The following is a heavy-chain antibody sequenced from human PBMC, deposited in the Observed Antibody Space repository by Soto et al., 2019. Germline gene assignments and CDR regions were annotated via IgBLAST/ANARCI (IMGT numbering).Heavy chain of an antibody. V-gene: IGHV4-61*01. D-gene: IGHD4-17*01. CDR3: ARLPWAGYGGIFDP. CDR1: GGSISSPNFS. Sequence: SETLSLTCTVIGGSISSPNFSWSWIRQHPGKGLEWIGNIYYSGSTTYNPSLKSRVTISVDTSKNQFSLKLSSVTAADTAVYYCARLPWAGYGGIFDPWGQGTLVTVSS. J-gene: IGHJ5*02. CDR2: IYYSGST.